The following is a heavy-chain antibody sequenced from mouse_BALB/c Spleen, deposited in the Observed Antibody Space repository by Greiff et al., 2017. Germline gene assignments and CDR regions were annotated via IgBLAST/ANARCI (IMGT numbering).Heavy chain of an antibody. CDR1: GYTFSSYW. J-gene: IGHJ4*01. CDR2: ILPGSGST. D-gene: IGHD2-4*01. Sequence: QVQLQQSGAELMKPGASVKISCKATGYTFSSYWIEWVKQRPGHGLEWIGEILPGSGSTNYNEKFKGKATFTADTSSNTAYMQLSSLTSEDSAVYYCARRYDYARGAMDYWGQGTSVTVSS. V-gene: IGHV1-9*01. CDR3: ARRYDYARGAMDY.